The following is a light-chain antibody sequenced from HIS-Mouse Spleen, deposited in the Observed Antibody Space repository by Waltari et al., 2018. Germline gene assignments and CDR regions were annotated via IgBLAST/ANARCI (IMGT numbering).Light chain of an antibody. J-gene: IGLJ3*02. CDR3: AAWDDSLSGWV. CDR1: SSNIGSNY. Sequence: QSVLTQPPSASGTPGQRGTIYCSGSSSNIGSNYVYWYQQLPGTAPKLLIYRNNQRPSGVPDRFSGSKSGTSASLAISGLRSEDEADYYCAAWDDSLSGWVFGGGTKLTVL. CDR2: RNN. V-gene: IGLV1-47*01.